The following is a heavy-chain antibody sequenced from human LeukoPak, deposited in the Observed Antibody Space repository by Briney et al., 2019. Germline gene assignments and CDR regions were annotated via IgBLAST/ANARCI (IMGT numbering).Heavy chain of an antibody. CDR2: MNPNSGNT. V-gene: IGHV1-8*01. CDR3: ARTYGDYPAWYYYYGMDV. D-gene: IGHD4-17*01. CDR1: GYTFTSYD. Sequence: ASVKVSCKASGYTFTSYDINWVRQATGQGLEWIGWMNPNSGNTGYAQKFQGRVTMTRNTSISTAYMELSSLRSEDTAVYYCARTYGDYPAWYYYYGMDVWGQGTTVTVSS. J-gene: IGHJ6*02.